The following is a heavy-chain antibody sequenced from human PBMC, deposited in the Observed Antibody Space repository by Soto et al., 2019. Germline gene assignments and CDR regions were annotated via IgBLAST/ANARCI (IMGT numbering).Heavy chain of an antibody. D-gene: IGHD1-1*01. V-gene: IGHV3-48*02. CDR3: ARSWRSYPYYYYGMDV. CDR1: GFTFSSYS. CDR2: ISSSSSTI. J-gene: IGHJ6*02. Sequence: EVQLVESGGGLVQPGGSLRLSCAASGFTFSSYSMNWVRQAPGKGLEWVSYISSSSSTIYYADSVKGRFTISRDNAKNSLYLQMNSLRDEDTAVYYCARSWRSYPYYYYGMDVWGQGTTVTVSS.